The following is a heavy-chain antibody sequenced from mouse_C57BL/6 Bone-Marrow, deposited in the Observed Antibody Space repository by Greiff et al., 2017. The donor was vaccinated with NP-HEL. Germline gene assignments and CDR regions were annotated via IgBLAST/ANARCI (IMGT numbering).Heavy chain of an antibody. CDR1: GYTFTSYG. CDR2: IYPRSGNT. CDR3: AREGENGSSFYWCVDV. V-gene: IGHV1-81*01. D-gene: IGHD1-1*01. J-gene: IGHJ1*03. Sequence: QVQLKESGAELVRPGASVKLSCKASGYTFTSYGISWVKQRTGQGLEWIGEIYPRSGNTYYNEKFKGKATLTADKSSSTAYMELRSLTSEDSAVYCCAREGENGSSFYWCVDVWGTGTTVTVSA.